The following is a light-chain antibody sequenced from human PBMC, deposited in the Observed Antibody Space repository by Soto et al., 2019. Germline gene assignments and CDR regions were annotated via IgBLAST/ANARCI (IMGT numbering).Light chain of an antibody. Sequence: QSVLTQPPSVSGSPGQSVTISCTGTSSDVGYYNRVSWYQQPPGTAPKLMIYEVTNRPSGVPDRFSASKSGNTASLTISGLQAEDEADYYCSSLTTSSTYVFGTGTKVPVL. CDR1: SSDVGYYNR. CDR2: EVT. CDR3: SSLTTSSTYV. J-gene: IGLJ1*01. V-gene: IGLV2-18*02.